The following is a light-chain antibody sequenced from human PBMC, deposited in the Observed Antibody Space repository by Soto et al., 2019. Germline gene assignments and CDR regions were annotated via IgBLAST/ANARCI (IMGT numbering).Light chain of an antibody. CDR2: DVS. Sequence: LTQPASVSGSPGQSITISCTGTSSDVGSYNLVSWYQQHPGKAPKLMIYDVSKRPSGVSNRFSGSKSGNTASLTISGLQAEDKADYYCSSYTSSSTYVFGTGTKVTV. CDR3: SSYTSSSTYV. V-gene: IGLV2-14*02. J-gene: IGLJ1*01. CDR1: SSDVGSYNL.